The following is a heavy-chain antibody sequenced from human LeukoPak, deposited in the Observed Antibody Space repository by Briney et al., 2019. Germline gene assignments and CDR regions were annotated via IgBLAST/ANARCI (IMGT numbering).Heavy chain of an antibody. CDR3: AKDPYYYDSSGYYPDY. CDR1: GFTFSSYG. V-gene: IGHV3-30*02. J-gene: IGHJ4*02. CDR2: IRYDGSNK. D-gene: IGHD3-22*01. Sequence: GGSLRLSCAASGFTFSSYGMHWVRQAPGKGLEWVAFIRYDGSNKYYADSVKGRFTISRDNSKNTLYLQMNSLRAEDTAVYYCAKDPYYYDSSGYYPDYWGQGTLVTVSS.